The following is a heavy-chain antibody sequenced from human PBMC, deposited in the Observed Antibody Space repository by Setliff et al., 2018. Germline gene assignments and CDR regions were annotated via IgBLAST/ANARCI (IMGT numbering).Heavy chain of an antibody. CDR2: ITSGSSNI. Sequence: GGSLRLSCAASGFTFSTYSMNWVRQAPGKGLEWVASITSGSSNIWYADSVKGRFTISRDNAKNSLYMQMNSLRVDDTAVYYCPRGPFWGQGTLVTVSS. V-gene: IGHV3-21*04. J-gene: IGHJ4*02. CDR1: GFTFSTYS. CDR3: PRGPF.